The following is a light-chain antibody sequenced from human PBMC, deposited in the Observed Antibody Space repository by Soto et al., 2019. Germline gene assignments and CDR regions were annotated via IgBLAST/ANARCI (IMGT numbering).Light chain of an antibody. V-gene: IGKV3-20*01. J-gene: IGKJ2*01. CDR3: QQYGSSPLYT. CDR1: QSVSSSY. CDR2: GAS. Sequence: EIVLTQSPGTLSLSPGERATLSCRASQSVSSSYLAWYQQKPGQAPRLLIYGASSRATGIPDRFSGSGSGTDFTLTISRREPEDFAVYYCQQYGSSPLYTFVQGTKLEIK.